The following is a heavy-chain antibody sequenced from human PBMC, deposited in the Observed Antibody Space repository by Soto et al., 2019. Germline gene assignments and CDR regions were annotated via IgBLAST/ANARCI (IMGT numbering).Heavy chain of an antibody. CDR2: TSYDGSNK. J-gene: IGHJ4*02. Sequence: GGSLRLSCAASGFDFSSYAMHWVRQAQGKGLEWVAGTSYDGSNKYYADSVKGRFTISRDNSKNTLYVQMNSLTAEDTAVYYCASSLRRYCSGGSCSPFDDWGQGTLVTSPQ. V-gene: IGHV3-30-3*01. CDR1: GFDFSSYA. D-gene: IGHD2-15*01. CDR3: ASSLRRYCSGGSCSPFDD.